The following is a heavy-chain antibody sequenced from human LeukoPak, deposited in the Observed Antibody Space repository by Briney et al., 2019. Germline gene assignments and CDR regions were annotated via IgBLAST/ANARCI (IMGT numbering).Heavy chain of an antibody. V-gene: IGHV3-30*02. J-gene: IGHJ4*02. D-gene: IGHD3-10*01. CDR1: GFTFSSYA. CDR3: AKEIQAGYYDY. Sequence: GGSLRLSCAASGFTFSSYAMSWVRQAPGKGLEWVAVIWYDGTSKDYADSVKGRFTISRDNSKNTLYLQMNSLRAEDTAVYYCAKEIQAGYYDYWGQGTLVTVSS. CDR2: IWYDGTSK.